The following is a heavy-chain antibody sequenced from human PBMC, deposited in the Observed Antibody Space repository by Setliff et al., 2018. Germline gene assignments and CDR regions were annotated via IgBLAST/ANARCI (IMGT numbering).Heavy chain of an antibody. CDR3: SRLVRYCTTTTCQRASGDDY. J-gene: IGHJ4*02. V-gene: IGHV1-8*01. CDR2: VSPIDDGKP. D-gene: IGHD2-8*01. CDR1: GYSFTSYD. Sequence: ASVKVSCKASGYSFTSYDINWVRLAAGQGLEWMGWVSPIDDGKPGYAQKFQGRVTLTTDTSTTTAYLELRSLTSDDTAVYYCSRLVRYCTTTTCQRASGDDYWGQGTLVTVSS.